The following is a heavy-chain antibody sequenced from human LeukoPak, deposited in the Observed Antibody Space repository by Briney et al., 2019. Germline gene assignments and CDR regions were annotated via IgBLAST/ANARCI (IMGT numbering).Heavy chain of an antibody. V-gene: IGHV1-2*02. Sequence: ASVTVSCTASGYTFTGYYMHWVRQASGQGLEWMGWINPNSVGTSYAQKFQGRVTMTRDTSISAAYMELSRLRSDDTAVYYCARSVAGTSDYWGQGTLVTVSS. J-gene: IGHJ4*02. CDR3: ARSVAGTSDY. D-gene: IGHD6-19*01. CDR1: GYTFTGYY. CDR2: INPNSVGT.